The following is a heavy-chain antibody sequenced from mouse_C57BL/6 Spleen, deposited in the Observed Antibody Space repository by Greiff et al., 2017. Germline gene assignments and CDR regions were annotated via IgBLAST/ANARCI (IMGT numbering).Heavy chain of an antibody. CDR3: ARLGGSSYWGDY. D-gene: IGHD1-1*01. Sequence: VQLQQPGAELVRPGSSVKLSCKASGYTFTSYWMDWVKQRPGQGLEWIGNIYPSDSETHYNQKFKDKATLTVDKSSSTAYMQLSSLTSEDSAVYYCARLGGSSYWGDYWGQGTTLTVSS. V-gene: IGHV1-61*01. CDR2: IYPSDSET. J-gene: IGHJ2*01. CDR1: GYTFTSYW.